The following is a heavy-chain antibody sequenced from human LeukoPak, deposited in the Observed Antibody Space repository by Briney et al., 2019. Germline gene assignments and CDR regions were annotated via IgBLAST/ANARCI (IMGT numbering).Heavy chain of an antibody. V-gene: IGHV1-24*01. Sequence: ASVKVSCKVSGYTLTELSMHWVRQAPGKGLEWMGGFDAEDGETIYAQKFQGRVTMTEDTSTDTAYMELSSLRSEDTAVYYCATAEFGGPFYYFDYWGQGTLVTVSS. D-gene: IGHD3-10*01. CDR2: FDAEDGET. CDR3: ATAEFGGPFYYFDY. J-gene: IGHJ4*02. CDR1: GYTLTELS.